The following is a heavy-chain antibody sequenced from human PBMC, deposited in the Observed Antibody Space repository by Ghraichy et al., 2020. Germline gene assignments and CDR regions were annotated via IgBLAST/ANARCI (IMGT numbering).Heavy chain of an antibody. V-gene: IGHV3-23*01. CDR1: GFTFSSYA. CDR3: AKGLYYDCWSGYSFDYGMDV. Sequence: GGSLRLSCAASGFTFSSYAMSWVRQAPGKGLEWVSAISGSGGSTYYADSVKGRFTISRDNAKNTLYLQMNSLRAEDTAVYYCAKGLYYDCWSGYSFDYGMDVWGQGATVTVSS. J-gene: IGHJ6*02. D-gene: IGHD3-3*01. CDR2: ISGSGGST.